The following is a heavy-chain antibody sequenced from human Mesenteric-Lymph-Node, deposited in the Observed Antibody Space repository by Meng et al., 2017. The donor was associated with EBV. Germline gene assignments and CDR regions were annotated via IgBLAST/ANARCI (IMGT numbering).Heavy chain of an antibody. CDR3: ARGVLFRGVIDLYYFDY. J-gene: IGHJ4*02. CDR1: GDSISSSNW. D-gene: IGHD2-21*01. CDR2: IYPTGST. V-gene: IGHV4-4*02. Sequence: QGQLQRSGPGLVKPSGTLSLACAVSGDSISSSNWWNWVRQSPGKGLEWIGEIYPTGSTNYSPSFESRVTMSVDKSKNQFSLILNSVTAADTAMYYCARGVLFRGVIDLYYFDYWGQGTLVTVSS.